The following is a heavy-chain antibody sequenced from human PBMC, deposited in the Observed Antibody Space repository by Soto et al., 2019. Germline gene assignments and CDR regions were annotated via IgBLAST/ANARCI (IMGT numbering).Heavy chain of an antibody. CDR3: ARAGGLGAVAADY. CDR2: IYHSGST. V-gene: IGHV4-30-2*01. J-gene: IGHJ4*02. D-gene: IGHD6-19*01. Sequence: QLQLQESGSGLVKPSQTLSLTCAVSGGSISSGGYSWSWIRQPPGKGLEWIGYIYHSGSTYYNPSLKGRVTISIDRSKNQFSLKLSSVTAADTAVDYCARAGGLGAVAADYWGQGTLVTVSS. CDR1: GGSISSGGYS.